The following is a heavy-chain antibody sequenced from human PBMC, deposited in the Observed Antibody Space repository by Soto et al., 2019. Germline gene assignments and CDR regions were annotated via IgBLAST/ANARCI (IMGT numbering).Heavy chain of an antibody. CDR2: INPSGGST. V-gene: IGHV1-46*01. CDR3: ARDNGIYGGNSGPLDY. Sequence: QVQLVQSGAEVKKPGASVKVSCKASGYTFTSYYMHWVRQAPGQGLEWMGIINPSGGSTSYAQKFQGRVTMTRDTSTSTVYMELSSLRSEDTAVYYCARDNGIYGGNSGPLDYWGQGTLVTVSS. CDR1: GYTFTSYY. J-gene: IGHJ4*02. D-gene: IGHD4-17*01.